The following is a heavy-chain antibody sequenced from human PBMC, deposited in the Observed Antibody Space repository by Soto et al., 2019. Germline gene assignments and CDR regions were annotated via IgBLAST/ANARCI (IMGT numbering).Heavy chain of an antibody. Sequence: SLRLSCAASGFTFSSYSMNWVRQAPGKGLEWVSSISSSSSYIYYADSVKGRFTISRDNAKNSLYLQMNSLRAEDTAVYYCAVGGTTATKYYGMDVWGQGTTVTVS. D-gene: IGHD1-7*01. J-gene: IGHJ6*02. CDR1: GFTFSSYS. CDR3: AVGGTTATKYYGMDV. CDR2: ISSSSSYI. V-gene: IGHV3-21*01.